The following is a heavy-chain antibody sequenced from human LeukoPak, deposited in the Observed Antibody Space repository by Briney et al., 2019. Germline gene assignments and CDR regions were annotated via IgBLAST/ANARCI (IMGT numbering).Heavy chain of an antibody. V-gene: IGHV4-39*01. CDR2: INYSGST. J-gene: IGHJ4*02. CDR3: ARQIGAGRWSFDY. Sequence: SETLSLTCTVSDGSISSSSYYWGWIRQPPGTGLDWIGSINYSGSTYYKPSLKGRVTISVDTSRNQFSLKLTSVTAADTAVYYCARQIGAGRWSFDYWGQGTLVTVSS. CDR1: DGSISSSSYY. D-gene: IGHD4-23*01.